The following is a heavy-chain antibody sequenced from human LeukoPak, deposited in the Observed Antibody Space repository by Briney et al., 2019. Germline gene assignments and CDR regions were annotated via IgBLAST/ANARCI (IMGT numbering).Heavy chain of an antibody. D-gene: IGHD4-17*01. V-gene: IGHV3-23*01. CDR1: GFTFATSA. CDR2: ISSRTTTT. Sequence: PGGSLRLSCAASGFTFATSAMTWVRQAPGKGLEWVSAISSRTTTTYYTGSLKGRFIISRDNSRNTLYLQMNSLRDDDTAVYYCARTFGDYAHLDYWGQGTLVTVSS. CDR3: ARTFGDYAHLDY. J-gene: IGHJ4*02.